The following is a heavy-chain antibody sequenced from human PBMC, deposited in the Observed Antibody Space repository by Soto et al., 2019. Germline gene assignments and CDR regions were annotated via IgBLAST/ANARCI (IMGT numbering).Heavy chain of an antibody. CDR3: ARVSGYSGYDRVGYYYYGMDV. V-gene: IGHV4-31*03. CDR1: GGSISSGGYY. Sequence: SETLSLTCTVSGGSISSGGYYWSWIRQHPGKGLEWIGYIYYSGSTYYNPSLKSRVTISVDTSKNQFSLKLSSVTAADTAVYYCARVSGYSGYDRVGYYYYGMDVWGKGTTVTVSS. J-gene: IGHJ6*04. CDR2: IYYSGST. D-gene: IGHD5-12*01.